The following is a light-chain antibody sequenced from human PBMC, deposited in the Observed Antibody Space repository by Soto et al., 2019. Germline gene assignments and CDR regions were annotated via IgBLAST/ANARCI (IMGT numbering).Light chain of an antibody. CDR1: SSDVGSYNL. J-gene: IGLJ1*01. V-gene: IGLV2-23*01. Sequence: QSALTQPASVSGSPGQSITISCTGTSSDVGSYNLVSWYQQHPGKAPKLMIYEDSERPSGVSNRFSGSKSGNTASLTISGLQAEDEADYYCCSYAGGRTYVFGTGTKVTVL. CDR2: EDS. CDR3: CSYAGGRTYV.